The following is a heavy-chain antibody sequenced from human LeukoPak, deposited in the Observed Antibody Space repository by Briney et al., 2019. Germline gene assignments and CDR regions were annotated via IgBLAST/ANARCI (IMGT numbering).Heavy chain of an antibody. CDR2: MSSDGRSG. V-gene: IGHV3-30-3*01. CDR3: AKELTGFDY. J-gene: IGHJ4*02. CDR1: GFTFSTYA. Sequence: GRSLRLSCAASGFTFSTYAMHWVRQAPGKGLEWVAVMSSDGRSGYYADSVRGRFTISRDNSKDTVYLQMNSLRGEDTAVYYCAKELTGFDYWGQGSLVTVSS.